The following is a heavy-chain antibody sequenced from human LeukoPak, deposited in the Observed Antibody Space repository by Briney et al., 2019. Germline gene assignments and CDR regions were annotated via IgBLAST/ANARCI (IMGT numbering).Heavy chain of an antibody. CDR2: IKSKTDGGTT. J-gene: IGHJ4*02. CDR1: GFPFSNAW. D-gene: IGHD2-2*01. Sequence: GSLSLSCAASGFPFSNAWMSWVRQAPGKGLEWVGRIKSKTDGGTTDYAAPVKGRFTISRDDSKNTLYLQMNSLKTEDTAVYYCTTYPYCSSTSCSFDYWGQGTLVTVSS. V-gene: IGHV3-15*01. CDR3: TTYPYCSSTSCSFDY.